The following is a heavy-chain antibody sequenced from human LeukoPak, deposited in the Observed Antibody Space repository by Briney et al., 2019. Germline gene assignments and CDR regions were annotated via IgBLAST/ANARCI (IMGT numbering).Heavy chain of an antibody. D-gene: IGHD3-3*01. CDR1: GGSFSGYY. Sequence: SETLSLTCAVYGGSFSGYYWSWIRQPPGKGLEWIGEINHSGSTNYNPSLKSRVTISVDTSKNKFSLKLSSVTAADTAVYYCARLNRLEGMTYYDFWSGPHGYFDYWGQGTLVTVSS. V-gene: IGHV4-34*01. CDR2: INHSGST. J-gene: IGHJ4*02. CDR3: ARLNRLEGMTYYDFWSGPHGYFDY.